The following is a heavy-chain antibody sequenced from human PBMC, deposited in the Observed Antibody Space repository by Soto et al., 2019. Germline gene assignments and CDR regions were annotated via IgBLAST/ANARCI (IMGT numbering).Heavy chain of an antibody. CDR3: ARATNLLSWHFDI. J-gene: IGHJ2*01. D-gene: IGHD2-8*01. CDR2: INPSGGDT. CDR1: GYSFTSYY. V-gene: IGHV1-46*01. Sequence: QVQLVQSGAEVKKLGASVKVSCKASGYSFTSYYLHWVRQAPGQGLEWLGRINPSGGDTTYAQKFQGRVTMTRDTSTNTVYMELGSLTSEDTAVYYCARATNLLSWHFDIWGRGTLATVSS.